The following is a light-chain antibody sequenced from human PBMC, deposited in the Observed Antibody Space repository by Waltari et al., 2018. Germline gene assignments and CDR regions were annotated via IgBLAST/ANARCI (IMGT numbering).Light chain of an antibody. CDR3: CSYTSADTWV. V-gene: IGLV2-14*01. Sequence: QSALTQPASVSGSPGQSITISCTGTSSDVGRYNRVSWYQQHPGKPPKLLIYVVTNRPSGISYPFSGSRSGTSASLTISGLQTEDEAYYCCCSYTSADTWVFCGGTKLTVL. CDR2: VVT. CDR1: SSDVGRYNR. J-gene: IGLJ3*02.